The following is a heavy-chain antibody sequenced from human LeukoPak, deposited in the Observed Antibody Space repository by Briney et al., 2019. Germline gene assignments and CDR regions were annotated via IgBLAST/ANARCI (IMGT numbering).Heavy chain of an antibody. J-gene: IGHJ4*02. CDR3: ARDVVPAAIGFDY. V-gene: IGHV3-21*01. CDR1: GFTFSSYS. CDR2: ISSSSSYI. Sequence: GGSLRLSCAASGFTFSSYSMNWVRQAPGKGLEWVSSISSSSSYIYYADSVKGRFTISRDNAKNSLYLQMNSLRAEDTAVYYRARDVVPAAIGFDYWGQGTLVTVSS. D-gene: IGHD2-2*02.